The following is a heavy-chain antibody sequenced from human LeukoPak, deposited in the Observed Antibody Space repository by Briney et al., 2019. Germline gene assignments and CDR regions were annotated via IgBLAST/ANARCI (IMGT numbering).Heavy chain of an antibody. CDR1: GGSISSYY. V-gene: IGHV4-59*01. J-gene: IGHJ6*02. CDR2: IYYSGST. CDR3: ARSSGGYYRNYGMDV. Sequence: SETLSLTCTVSGGSISSYYWSWIRQPPGKGLEWIGYIYYSGSTNYNPSLKSRVTISVDTSKNQFSLKLSSVTAADTAVYYCARSSGGYYRNYGMDVWGQGTTVTVSS. D-gene: IGHD2-15*01.